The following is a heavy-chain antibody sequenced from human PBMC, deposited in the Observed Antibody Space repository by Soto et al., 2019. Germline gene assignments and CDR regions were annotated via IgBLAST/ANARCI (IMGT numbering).Heavy chain of an antibody. Sequence: GASVKVSCKVSGYTLTELSMHWVRQAPGKGLEWMGGFDPEDGETIYAQKFQGRVTMTEDTSTDTAYMELSSLRSEDTAVYYCATVVPTYYYGSGSYFYWGQGTLVTVS. CDR3: ATVVPTYYYGSGSYFY. CDR1: GYTLTELS. CDR2: FDPEDGET. V-gene: IGHV1-24*01. D-gene: IGHD3-10*01. J-gene: IGHJ4*02.